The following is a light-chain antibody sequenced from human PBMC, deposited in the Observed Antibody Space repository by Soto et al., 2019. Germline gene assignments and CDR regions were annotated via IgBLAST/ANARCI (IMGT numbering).Light chain of an antibody. CDR2: VAF. J-gene: IGKJ4*01. Sequence: EMVLTQSPGTLSLSPGERATLSCRASQSVSSSYLAWYQQKPGQAPRLLIYVAFSRATGIPDRFSGSGSGTDFTLTISRLEPEDFAVYYCQQYGSSPTFGGGTKVEIK. V-gene: IGKV3-20*01. CDR3: QQYGSSPT. CDR1: QSVSSSY.